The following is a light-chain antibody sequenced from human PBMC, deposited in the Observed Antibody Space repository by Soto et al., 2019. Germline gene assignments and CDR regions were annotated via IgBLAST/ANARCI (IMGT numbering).Light chain of an antibody. Sequence: EVVLTQSPGTLSLSPGEGATLSCRASQSVSSCYLAWYQQKAGQAPRLLFFGASSRASGIPDRFSGSGSGTDCTLTISRLEPEDFAMYYCQQYGSSPLTFGGGTKVEIK. J-gene: IGKJ4*01. CDR3: QQYGSSPLT. CDR2: GAS. V-gene: IGKV3-20*01. CDR1: QSVSSCY.